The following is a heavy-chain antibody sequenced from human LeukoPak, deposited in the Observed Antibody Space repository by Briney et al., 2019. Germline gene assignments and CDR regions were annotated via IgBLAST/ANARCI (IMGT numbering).Heavy chain of an antibody. Sequence: GGSRRLSCAASGFTFSSYAMSWVRQAPGKGLEWVSAISGSGGSTYYADSVKGRFTISRDNSKNTLYLQMNSLRAEDTAVYYCAKRRDYGDYEPYYFDYWGQGTLVTVSS. CDR1: GFTFSSYA. D-gene: IGHD4-17*01. CDR3: AKRRDYGDYEPYYFDY. V-gene: IGHV3-23*01. CDR2: ISGSGGST. J-gene: IGHJ4*02.